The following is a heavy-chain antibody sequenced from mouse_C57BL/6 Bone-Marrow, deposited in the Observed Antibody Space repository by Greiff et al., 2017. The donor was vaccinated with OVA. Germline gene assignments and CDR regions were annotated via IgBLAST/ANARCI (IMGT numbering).Heavy chain of an antibody. J-gene: IGHJ1*03. Sequence: QVQLQQPGAELVKPGASVKVSCKASGYTFTSYWMHWVKQRPGQGLEWIGRIHPSDSDNNYTQQFKGKATLSVDKSSSTAYMQLSSLTSEDSAVYYSAIMKYGSSYWYFDVWGTGTTVTVSS. V-gene: IGHV1-74*01. CDR1: GYTFTSYW. CDR3: AIMKYGSSYWYFDV. D-gene: IGHD1-1*01. CDR2: IHPSDSDN.